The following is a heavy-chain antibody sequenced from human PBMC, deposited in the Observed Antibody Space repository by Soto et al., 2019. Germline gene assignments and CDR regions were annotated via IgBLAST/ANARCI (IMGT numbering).Heavy chain of an antibody. Sequence: QVQLQESGPGLVQPSQTLSLTCTVSVGSISSGGYYWSWIRQHPWKGLEWIGYIYYSGSTYYNPSLRSRVTISVDTSKIQFSMKLSSVTAADTGLYYCASAAHYRRTFRWFDPWGHGTLVTVSS. CDR2: IYYSGST. V-gene: IGHV4-31*03. CDR3: ASAAHYRRTFRWFDP. J-gene: IGHJ5*02. D-gene: IGHD3-10*01. CDR1: VGSISSGGYY.